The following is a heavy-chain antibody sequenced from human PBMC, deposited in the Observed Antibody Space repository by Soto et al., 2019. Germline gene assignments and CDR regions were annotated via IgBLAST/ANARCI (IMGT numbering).Heavy chain of an antibody. D-gene: IGHD2-8*01. CDR1: GGTLSSYA. J-gene: IGHJ2*01. CDR3: ARRRTKWYFDI. V-gene: IGHV1-69*12. CDR2: IIPIFGTA. Sequence: QVQLVQSGAEVKKPGASVKVSCKASGGTLSSYAISWVRQAPGQGLEWMGWIIPIFGTANYAQKFQGRVTITADEYPSTAYMELRSLRSEDTTVYYGARRRTKWYFDICGRGTLVTVCS.